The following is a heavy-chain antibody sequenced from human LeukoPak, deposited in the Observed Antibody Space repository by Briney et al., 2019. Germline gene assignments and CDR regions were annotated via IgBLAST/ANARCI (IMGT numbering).Heavy chain of an antibody. J-gene: IGHJ4*02. CDR1: GGSISSSNW. V-gene: IGHV4-4*02. D-gene: IGHD6-13*01. Sequence: SETLSLTCAVSGGSISSSNWWSWVRQPPGKGLEWIGEIYHSGSTNYNPSLKSRVTISVDKSKNQFSLKLSSVTAADTAVYYCALTLAAAGTLGWYYFDYWGQGTLVTVSS. CDR3: ALTLAAAGTLGWYYFDY. CDR2: IYHSGST.